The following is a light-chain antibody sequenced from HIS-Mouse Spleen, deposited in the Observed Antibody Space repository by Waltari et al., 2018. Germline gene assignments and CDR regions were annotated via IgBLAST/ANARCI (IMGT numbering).Light chain of an antibody. CDR1: SSHVGRYNL. V-gene: IGLV2-23*01. J-gene: IGLJ3*02. Sequence: QSALTQPASVSGSPGQSITIPCTGTSSHVGRYNLVPWYHQHPGKAPKLMIYEGSKRPSGVSNRVSGSKSGNTASLTISGLQAEDEADYYCCSYAGSSTWVFGGGTKLTVL. CDR2: EGS. CDR3: CSYAGSSTWV.